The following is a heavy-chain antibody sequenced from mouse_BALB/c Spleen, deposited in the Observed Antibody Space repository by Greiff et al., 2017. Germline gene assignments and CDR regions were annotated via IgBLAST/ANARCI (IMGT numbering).Heavy chain of an antibody. CDR3: ARGGDYGDSFGY. D-gene: IGHD1-1*01. Sequence: EVHLVESGGGLVKPGGSLTLSCAASGFTFSSYAMSWVRQTPEKRLEWVASISSGGSTYYPDSVKGRFTISRDNARNILYPQMSSRRSEDTAMYYCARGGDYGDSFGYWGQGTTLTVPS. J-gene: IGHJ2*01. CDR1: GFTFSSYA. V-gene: IGHV5-6-5*01. CDR2: ISSGGST.